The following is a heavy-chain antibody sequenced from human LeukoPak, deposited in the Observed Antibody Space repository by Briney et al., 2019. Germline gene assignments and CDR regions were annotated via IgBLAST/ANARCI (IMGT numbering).Heavy chain of an antibody. V-gene: IGHV4-59*01. CDR1: GGSIKDYY. J-gene: IGHJ5*02. Sequence: SETLPLTCTVSGGSIKDYYWSWIRQPPGKGLQWIGYIYYSGSTNYNPSLKSRVTISVDMSTNQFSLKLTSVTAADTAVYYCARGDLTSGLSTHNYFDPWGQGALVTVSS. CDR2: IYYSGST. CDR3: ARGDLTSGLSTHNYFDP. D-gene: IGHD6-19*01.